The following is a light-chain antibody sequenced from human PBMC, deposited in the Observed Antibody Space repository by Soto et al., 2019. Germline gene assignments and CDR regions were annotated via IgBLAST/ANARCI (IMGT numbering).Light chain of an antibody. CDR2: EGS. CDR3: CSFASSTTFYV. V-gene: IGLV2-23*01. CDR1: SSDFGSSDL. Sequence: QSALTQPASVSGSLGQSITISCTGTSSDFGSSDLVSWYQQHPGKAPKLIIFEGSRRPSGVSGRFSGSKSGNTASLTISGLQAEDEADYYCCSFASSTTFYVFGTGTKVTVL. J-gene: IGLJ1*01.